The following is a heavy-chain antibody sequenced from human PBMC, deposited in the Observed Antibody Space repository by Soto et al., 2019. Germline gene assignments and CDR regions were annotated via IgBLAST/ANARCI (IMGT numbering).Heavy chain of an antibody. CDR3: ARALYSSFPRYYYYGMDV. V-gene: IGHV4-30-4*01. J-gene: IGHJ6*02. D-gene: IGHD4-4*01. CDR2: IYYSGST. Sequence: QVQLQESGPGLVKPSQTLSLTCTVSGGSISSGDYYWSWIRQPPGKGLEWIGYIYYSGSTYYNPSLKSRVTISVDTSKIQSSLKLSSVTAADTAVYYCARALYSSFPRYYYYGMDVWGQGTTVTVSS. CDR1: GGSISSGDYY.